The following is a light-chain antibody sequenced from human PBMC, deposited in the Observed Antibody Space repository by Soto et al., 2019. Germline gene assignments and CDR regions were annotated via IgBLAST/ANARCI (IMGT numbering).Light chain of an antibody. CDR3: QQYNHWPPLA. Sequence: EIVMTQSPATLSVSPGERATLSCRASQSVGRNLAWYQQKPGQAPRIIIYGASNMTTGIPVTLSGSGSGSDFNLTISSLQSEDFALYSCQQYNHWPPLAFGGGTKGEIK. CDR2: GAS. CDR1: QSVGRN. J-gene: IGKJ4*01. V-gene: IGKV3-15*01.